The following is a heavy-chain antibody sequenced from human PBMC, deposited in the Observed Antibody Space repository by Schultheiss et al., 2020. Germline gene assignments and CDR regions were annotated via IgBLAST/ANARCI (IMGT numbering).Heavy chain of an antibody. CDR3: VAGRQYVWGSYRPEKFDY. Sequence: GGSLRLSCAASGFTFSSYAMSWVRQAPGKGLEWVSAISGSSTSTYYADSVKGRFTISRDNSKNTLYLQMDSLRAEDTAVYYCVAGRQYVWGSYRPEKFDYWGQGNLVTVSS. J-gene: IGHJ4*02. CDR1: GFTFSSYA. CDR2: ISGSSTST. D-gene: IGHD3-16*02. V-gene: IGHV3-23*01.